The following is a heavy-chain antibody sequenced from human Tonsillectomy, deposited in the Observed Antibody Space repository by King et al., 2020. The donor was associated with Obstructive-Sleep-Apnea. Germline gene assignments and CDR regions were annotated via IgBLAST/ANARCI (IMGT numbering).Heavy chain of an antibody. Sequence: QLQESGPGLVKPSGTLSLTCAVSGGSISSSNWWSWVRQPPGKGLEWIGEIYHSGSTNYNPTLKSRVTISVEKSKNQFSLKLSSVTAADTAVYYCARVSATYYYYGMDVWGQGTTVTVSS. CDR1: GGSISSSNW. D-gene: IGHD5/OR15-5a*01. CDR3: ARVSATYYYYGMDV. CDR2: IYHSGST. V-gene: IGHV4-4*02. J-gene: IGHJ6*02.